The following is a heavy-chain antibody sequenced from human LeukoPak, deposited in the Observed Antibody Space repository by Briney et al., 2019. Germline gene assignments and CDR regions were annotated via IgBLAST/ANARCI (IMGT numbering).Heavy chain of an antibody. V-gene: IGHV2-70*01. D-gene: IGHD3-16*01. CDR3: ARGYDSNFDS. CDR1: GFSLSTSGMC. Sequence: ESGPALMKLTQTLTLACTFSGFSLSTSGMCVSWIRQPPGKALEWLAHIYWDDDKYYNTFLKTRLTISKDTSKNQVVLTMTNMDTVDTATYYCARGYDSNFDSWGQGTLVTVFS. CDR2: IYWDDDK. J-gene: IGHJ4*02.